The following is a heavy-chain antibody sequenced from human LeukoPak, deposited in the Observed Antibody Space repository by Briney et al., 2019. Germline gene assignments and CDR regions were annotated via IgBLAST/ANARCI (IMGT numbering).Heavy chain of an antibody. D-gene: IGHD2-15*01. Sequence: PGGPLRLSCAASGFTFDDYAMHWVRQAPGKGLEWVSGISWNSGSIGYADSVKGRFTISRDNAKNSLYLQMNSLRAEDTALYYCAKGGWGSGASFDYWGQGTLVTVSS. CDR2: ISWNSGSI. CDR1: GFTFDDYA. J-gene: IGHJ4*02. CDR3: AKGGWGSGASFDY. V-gene: IGHV3-9*01.